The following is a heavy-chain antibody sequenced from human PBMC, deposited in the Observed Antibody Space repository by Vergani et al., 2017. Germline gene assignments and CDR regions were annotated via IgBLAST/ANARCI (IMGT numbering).Heavy chain of an antibody. CDR1: GFTLSSHA. J-gene: IGHJ4*02. CDR3: ARDTVTGSRYFDY. Sequence: QVQLAESGGGVVQPGRSLRLSCAGSGFTLSSHAMHWVRQAPGKGLEWVAFIWYDGSKEYYADSVKGRFTISRDNSKNTLYLQMNNLRAADTAVYYCARDTVTGSRYFDYWGQGTLVTVSS. V-gene: IGHV3-33*01. D-gene: IGHD6-19*01. CDR2: IWYDGSKE.